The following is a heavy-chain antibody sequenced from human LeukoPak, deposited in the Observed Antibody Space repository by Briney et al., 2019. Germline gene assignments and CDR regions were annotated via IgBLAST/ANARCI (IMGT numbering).Heavy chain of an antibody. Sequence: PSETLSLTCTVSGGSISSSSYYWGWIRQPPGKGLEWIGSIYYSGSTYYNPSLKSRVTISVDTSKNQFSLKLSFVTAADTAVYYCARRRDNWNYLNWGQGTLVTVSS. V-gene: IGHV4-39*01. CDR1: GGSISSSSYY. D-gene: IGHD1-7*01. CDR3: ARRRDNWNYLN. CDR2: IYYSGST. J-gene: IGHJ4*02.